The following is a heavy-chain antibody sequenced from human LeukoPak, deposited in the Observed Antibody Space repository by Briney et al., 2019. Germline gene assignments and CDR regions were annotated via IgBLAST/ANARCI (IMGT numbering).Heavy chain of an antibody. V-gene: IGHV3-23*01. Sequence: GGSLRLSCAASGFTFSSYGMSWVRQAPGKGLEWVSAISGSGGSTYYADSVKGRFTISRDNSKNTLYLQMNSLRAEDTAVYYCAKGGNYGSGSYRGYYFDYWGQGTLVTVSS. CDR2: ISGSGGST. CDR3: AKGGNYGSGSYRGYYFDY. CDR1: GFTFSSYG. J-gene: IGHJ4*02. D-gene: IGHD3-10*01.